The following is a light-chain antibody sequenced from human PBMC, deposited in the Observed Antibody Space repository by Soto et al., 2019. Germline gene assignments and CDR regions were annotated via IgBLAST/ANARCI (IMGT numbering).Light chain of an antibody. Sequence: DIQMTQSPSTLSASVGDRVTITCRASQSIVRWLAWYQQKPGKAPKLLIYDASSLESGVLSRFSGSGSGTEFTLTISSLQTDDFATYYCQQYNSYSRTFGQGTKV. CDR2: DAS. V-gene: IGKV1-5*01. CDR3: QQYNSYSRT. CDR1: QSIVRW. J-gene: IGKJ1*01.